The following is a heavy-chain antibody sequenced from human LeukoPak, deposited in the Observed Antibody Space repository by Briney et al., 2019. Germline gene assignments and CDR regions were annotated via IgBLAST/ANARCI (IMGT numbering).Heavy chain of an antibody. D-gene: IGHD3-22*01. V-gene: IGHV1-69*05. CDR2: IIPIFGTA. Sequence: SVKVSCKASGGTFSSYAISWVRQAPGQGLEWMGGIIPIFGTANYAQKFQGRVTITTDESTSTAYMELSSLRSEDTAVYYCASVHYYDSSGYYSPFDYWGQGTLVTVSS. CDR3: ASVHYYDSSGYYSPFDY. CDR1: GGTFSSYA. J-gene: IGHJ4*02.